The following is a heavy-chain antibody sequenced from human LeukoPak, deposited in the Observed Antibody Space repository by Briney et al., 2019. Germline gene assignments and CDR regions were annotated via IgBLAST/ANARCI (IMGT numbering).Heavy chain of an antibody. CDR3: TRDLEY. J-gene: IGHJ4*02. Sequence: GGSLRLSCGASGYTFSDYTMNWVRQAPGKGPEWFSYITRGGSVMHYSDSVKGRFTISRDNVENSLYLQMNSLRVEDTAVYYCTRDLEYWGQGVLVTVSS. V-gene: IGHV3-48*01. CDR2: ITRGGSVM. CDR1: GYTFSDYT.